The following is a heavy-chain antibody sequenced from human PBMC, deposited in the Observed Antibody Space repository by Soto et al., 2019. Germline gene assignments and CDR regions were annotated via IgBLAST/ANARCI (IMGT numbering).Heavy chain of an antibody. CDR1: GFAFSIYA. CDR2: ISGSGGST. J-gene: IGHJ5*02. D-gene: IGHD3-10*01. Sequence: ESLRLAGAACGFAFSIYAMSWVRQAPGKGLEWVAAISGSGGSTYYADSVKGRFTISRDNSTNPLYLQMNSLRAQDTAVYHCAKDSLFGELSSWGQGTLVTVSS. V-gene: IGHV3-23*01. CDR3: AKDSLFGELSS.